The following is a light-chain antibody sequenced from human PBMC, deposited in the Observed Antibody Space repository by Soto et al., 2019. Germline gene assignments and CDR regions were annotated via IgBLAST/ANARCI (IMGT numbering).Light chain of an antibody. CDR2: DAS. J-gene: IGKJ5*01. CDR3: HQRSDWGIT. V-gene: IGKV3-11*01. Sequence: DIVLTQSPGTLSLSPGERATLSCRASQSVSNNYLAWYQQQPGQAPRLLIYDASKRATGIPPRFSGSGSTTDFTLTISSLEPEDFAVYYCHQRSDWGITFAQGTRLEIK. CDR1: QSVSNNY.